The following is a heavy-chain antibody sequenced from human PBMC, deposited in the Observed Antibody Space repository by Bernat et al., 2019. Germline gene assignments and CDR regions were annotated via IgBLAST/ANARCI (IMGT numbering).Heavy chain of an antibody. CDR1: GFTFSSYG. D-gene: IGHD6-13*01. Sequence: QVQLVESGGGVVQPGRSLRLSCAASGFTFSSYGMDWVHQAPGKGLEWVAVIWYDGSNKYYADSVKGRFTISRDNSKNTVYLQMDSLRAEDTAVYYCARLGSSWSFDYWGQGSLVTVSS. J-gene: IGHJ4*02. CDR2: IWYDGSNK. CDR3: ARLGSSWSFDY. V-gene: IGHV3-33*01.